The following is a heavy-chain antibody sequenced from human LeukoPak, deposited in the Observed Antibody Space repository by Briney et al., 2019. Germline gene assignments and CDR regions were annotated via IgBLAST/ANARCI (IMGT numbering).Heavy chain of an antibody. D-gene: IGHD3-10*01. Sequence: PGGSLRLSCAASGFTFSSYEMNWVRQAPGKGLEWVSYISSSGSTIYYAASVNGRFTISRDNAKNSLYLQMNSLRAEDTAVYYYARDGKGRNRIGYYFDYWGQGTLVTVSS. CDR3: ARDGKGRNRIGYYFDY. CDR2: ISSSGSTI. V-gene: IGHV3-48*03. J-gene: IGHJ4*02. CDR1: GFTFSSYE.